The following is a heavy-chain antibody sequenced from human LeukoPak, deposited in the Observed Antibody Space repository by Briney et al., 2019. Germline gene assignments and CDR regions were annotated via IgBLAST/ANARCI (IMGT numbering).Heavy chain of an antibody. V-gene: IGHV1-2*02. CDR1: GYTFTGYY. CDR2: INPNSGGT. J-gene: IGHJ4*02. Sequence: ASVKLSCKASGYTFTGYYMHWVRQAPGQGLEWMGWINPNSGGTHYAQKFQGRVTMTRDTSINTAYMELSRLRSDDTAVYYCATGPYSSSWVPFDYWGQGSLVTVSS. CDR3: ATGPYSSSWVPFDY. D-gene: IGHD6-13*01.